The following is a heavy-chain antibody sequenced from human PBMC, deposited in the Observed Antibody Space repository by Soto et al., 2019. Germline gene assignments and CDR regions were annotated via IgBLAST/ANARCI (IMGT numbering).Heavy chain of an antibody. J-gene: IGHJ3*02. CDR3: ARTYSSASGAFDI. Sequence: ASVKVSCKASGYTFTGYYMHWVRQAPGQGLEWMGWINPNSGGTNYAQKFQGWVTMTRDTSISTAYMELSRLRSDDTAVYYCARTYSSASGAFDIWGQGTMVTVSS. CDR1: GYTFTGYY. D-gene: IGHD6-6*01. V-gene: IGHV1-2*04. CDR2: INPNSGGT.